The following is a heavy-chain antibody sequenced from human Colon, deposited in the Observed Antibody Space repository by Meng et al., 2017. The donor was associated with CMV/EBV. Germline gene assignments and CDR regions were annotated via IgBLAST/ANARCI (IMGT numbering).Heavy chain of an antibody. CDR2: ITWNSVDR. D-gene: IGHD3-16*01. J-gene: IGHJ5*02. V-gene: IGHV3-9*01. CDR1: GFTFDVYT. Sequence: SLKISCEASGFTFDVYTMHWVRLVPGRGPQWVSGITWNSVDRGYADFVKGRFTISRDNVKKYVYLEMNSLEVEDTAFYYCAKDMGANLVSAGRGSDLWGPGTQVTVSS. CDR3: AKDMGANLVSAGRGSDL.